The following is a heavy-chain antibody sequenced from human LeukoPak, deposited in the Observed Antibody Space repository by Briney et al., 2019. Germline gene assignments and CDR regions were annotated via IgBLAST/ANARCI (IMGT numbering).Heavy chain of an antibody. V-gene: IGHV4-39*07. Sequence: SETLSLTCTVSGASIRSDAYYWAWIRQPPGKGLEWIGSLWSGTTAYYNPSLTSRVTIAVDTSKNQFSLILPSVTAADTAVYYCARGRRGNYFQDYWGQGTLVTVSS. CDR3: ARGRRGNYFQDY. CDR2: LWSGTTA. CDR1: GASIRSDAYY. D-gene: IGHD1-26*01. J-gene: IGHJ4*02.